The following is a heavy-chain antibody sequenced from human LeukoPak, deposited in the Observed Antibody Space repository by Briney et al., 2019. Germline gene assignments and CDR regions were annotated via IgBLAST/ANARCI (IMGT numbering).Heavy chain of an antibody. D-gene: IGHD5-24*01. CDR1: DGSFSGYS. CDR2: INHSGST. J-gene: IGHJ5*02. CDR3: ARDRLQLQS. Sequence: SETLSLTCAVYDGSFSGYSWTWIRQPPGKGLEWIGEINHSGSTNYNPSLKSRVTISVDTSKNQFSLKLSSVTAADTAVYYCARDRLQLQSWGQGTLVTVSS. V-gene: IGHV4-34*01.